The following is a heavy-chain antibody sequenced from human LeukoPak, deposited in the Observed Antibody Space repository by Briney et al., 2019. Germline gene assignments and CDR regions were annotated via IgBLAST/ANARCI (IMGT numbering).Heavy chain of an antibody. CDR3: ARDGGYYGSGTFDY. V-gene: IGHV4-30-2*01. Sequence: SETLSLTCAVSGGSISSGGNSWSWIRQPPGKGLEWIGYIYHSGSTYYNPSLKSRVTISVDRSKNQFSLKLSSVTAADTAVYYCARDGGYYGSGTFDYWGQGTLVTVSS. CDR1: GGSISSGGNS. D-gene: IGHD3-10*01. CDR2: IYHSGST. J-gene: IGHJ4*02.